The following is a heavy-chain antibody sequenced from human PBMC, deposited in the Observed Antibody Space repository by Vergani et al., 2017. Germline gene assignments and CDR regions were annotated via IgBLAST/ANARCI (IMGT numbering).Heavy chain of an antibody. CDR1: GFTFSSYW. CDR2: ISYDGSNK. V-gene: IGHV3-30*18. Sequence: VQLVESGGGLVQPGGSLRLSCAASGFTFSSYWMSWVRQAPGKGLEWVAVISYDGSNKYYADSVKGRFTISRDNSKNTLYLQMNSLRAEDTAVYYCAKDKRNIVVVPKSSDHGGMDVWGQGTTVTVSS. J-gene: IGHJ6*02. CDR3: AKDKRNIVVVPKSSDHGGMDV. D-gene: IGHD2-2*01.